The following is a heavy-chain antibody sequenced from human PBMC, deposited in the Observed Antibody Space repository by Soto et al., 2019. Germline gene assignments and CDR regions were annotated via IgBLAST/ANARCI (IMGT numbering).Heavy chain of an antibody. V-gene: IGHV4-59*01. CDR3: AREDGYNSPFFDY. CDR1: GGSISSYY. Sequence: PXETLSLTCTVSGGSISSYYWSWIRQPPGKGLELIGYIYYSGSTNYNPSLKSRVTISVDTSKNQFSLKLSSVTAADTAVYYCAREDGYNSPFFDYWGQGTLVTVSS. CDR2: IYYSGST. D-gene: IGHD1-1*01. J-gene: IGHJ4*02.